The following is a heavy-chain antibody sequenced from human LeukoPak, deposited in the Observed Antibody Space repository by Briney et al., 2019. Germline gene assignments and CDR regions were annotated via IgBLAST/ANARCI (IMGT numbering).Heavy chain of an antibody. J-gene: IGHJ4*02. D-gene: IGHD4-23*01. CDR1: GFTFDDYA. CDR2: ISWNSGSI. V-gene: IGHV3-9*01. CDR3: AKDPSYDYGGLYFDY. Sequence: PGGSLRLSCAASGFTFDDYAMHWVRQAPGKGLEWVSGISWNSGSIGYADSVKGRFTISRDNAKNSLYLQMNSLRAEDTALYYCAKDPSYDYGGLYFDYWGQGTLVTVSS.